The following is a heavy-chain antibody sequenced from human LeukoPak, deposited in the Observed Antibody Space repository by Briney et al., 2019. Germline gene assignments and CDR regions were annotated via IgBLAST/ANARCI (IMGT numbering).Heavy chain of an antibody. J-gene: IGHJ4*02. V-gene: IGHV3-23*01. CDR1: GFTFSTHT. Sequence: GGSLRLSCVASGFTFSTHTMYWVRLAPGKGLEWVSIIGRGGGGIHYTDSVRGRFTISRDDSKNTLYLQMNSLRAEDTALNYCAHDPNWEMDYWGQGVLVTVSS. CDR3: AHDPNWEMDY. D-gene: IGHD7-27*01. CDR2: IGRGGGGI.